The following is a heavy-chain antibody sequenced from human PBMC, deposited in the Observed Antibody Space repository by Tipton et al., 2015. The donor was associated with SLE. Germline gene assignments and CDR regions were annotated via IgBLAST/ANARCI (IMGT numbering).Heavy chain of an antibody. V-gene: IGHV4-61*02. D-gene: IGHD4-17*01. Sequence: TLSLTCTVSGDSISSSSFFWNWIRQPAGNGLAWIGRLSLSDKNNYNPSLQSRVTMSVDTSKSQFSREVRSVTATDTAVYFCAGSKVTTARDSFDIWGPGTVVVVAP. CDR1: GDSISSSSFF. J-gene: IGHJ3*02. CDR3: AGSKVTTARDSFDI. CDR2: LSLSDKN.